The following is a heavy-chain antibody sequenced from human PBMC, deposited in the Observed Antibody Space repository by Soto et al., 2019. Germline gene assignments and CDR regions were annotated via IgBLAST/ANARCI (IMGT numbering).Heavy chain of an antibody. CDR1: GFSLSTTGVC. J-gene: IGHJ4*02. CDR2: IYWDDDK. CDR3: AHSLYGSGSYHY. Sequence: QITLKESGPTLVKPTQTLTLTCTFSGFSLSTTGVCVGWIRQPPGKALEWLALIYWDDDKRYSPSLKSRVTITKDPAKNQVVLTLTNMDPVDTATYYCAHSLYGSGSYHYWGQGTLVTVSS. V-gene: IGHV2-5*02. D-gene: IGHD3-10*01.